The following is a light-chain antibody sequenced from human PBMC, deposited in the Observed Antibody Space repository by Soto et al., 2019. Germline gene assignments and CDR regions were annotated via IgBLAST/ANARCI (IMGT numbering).Light chain of an antibody. J-gene: IGKJ4*01. CDR2: DAC. V-gene: IGKV1D-12*01. Sequence: DIQMTQSPSSVSASVGDRVTITCRASQDITYWLAWYQQTPGKVPKVLIYDACSLQGGVPSRFSGSGSGTDFTLTISSLQPEDSATYYCQQAHSFPLTLGGGTKVEIK. CDR1: QDITYW. CDR3: QQAHSFPLT.